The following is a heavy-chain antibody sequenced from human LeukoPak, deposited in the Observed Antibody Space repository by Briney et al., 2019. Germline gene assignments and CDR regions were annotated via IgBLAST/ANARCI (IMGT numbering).Heavy chain of an antibody. J-gene: IGHJ5*02. CDR3: ARHYGP. D-gene: IGHD3-16*01. Sequence: KSSETLSLTCAVSGDSISSDIWWNWVRQPPGKGLEWIGEIHHSGSTYYNPSLKSRVTISVDTSKNQFSLKLNSVTAADTAVYYCARHYGPWGQGTLVTVSS. CDR2: IHHSGST. V-gene: IGHV4-55*01. CDR1: GDSISSDIW.